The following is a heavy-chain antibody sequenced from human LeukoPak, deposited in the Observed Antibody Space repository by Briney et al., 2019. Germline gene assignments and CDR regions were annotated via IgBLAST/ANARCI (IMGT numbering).Heavy chain of an antibody. CDR2: INPISGDT. J-gene: IGHJ4*02. Sequence: GASVTVSCKASGYTFTDYWIHWVRQAPGQGLEWVGWINPISGDTYYAQTFQGRVTLTRDTSVSTAYMELSRLRSDDTAVYYCAKDVFKAATGDNFDYWGQGTLVTVSS. V-gene: IGHV1-2*02. CDR3: AKDVFKAATGDNFDY. D-gene: IGHD6-13*01. CDR1: GYTFTDYW.